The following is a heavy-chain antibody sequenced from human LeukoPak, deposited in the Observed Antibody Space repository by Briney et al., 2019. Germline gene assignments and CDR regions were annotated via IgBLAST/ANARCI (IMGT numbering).Heavy chain of an antibody. CDR2: ITTSDGNT. Sequence: GGSLRLSCAASGFTFSSYTMSWVRQAPGKGLEWVSTITTSDGNTYYADSVKGRFTVSRDNSKNTLFLQMNSLRAEDTAVYYCARDLIDGYPDLHAFDIWGQGTMVTVSS. J-gene: IGHJ3*02. V-gene: IGHV3-23*01. D-gene: IGHD5-24*01. CDR1: GFTFSSYT. CDR3: ARDLIDGYPDLHAFDI.